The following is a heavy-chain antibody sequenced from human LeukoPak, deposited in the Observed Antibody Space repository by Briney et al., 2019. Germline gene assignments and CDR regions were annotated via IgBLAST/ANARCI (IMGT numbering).Heavy chain of an antibody. CDR3: ARDQSGSYLYYFDY. D-gene: IGHD1-26*01. CDR1: GFTFSSYA. J-gene: IGHJ4*02. V-gene: IGHV3-30-3*01. Sequence: PGRSLRLSCAASGFTFSSYAMHWVRQAPGEGLEWVAVISYDGSNKYYADSVKGRFTISRDNSKNTLYLQMNSLRAEDTAVYYCARDQSGSYLYYFDYWGQGTLVTVSS. CDR2: ISYDGSNK.